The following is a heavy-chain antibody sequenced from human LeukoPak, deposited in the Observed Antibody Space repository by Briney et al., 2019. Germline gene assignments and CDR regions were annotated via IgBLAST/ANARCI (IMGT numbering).Heavy chain of an antibody. CDR1: GYTFTGYY. Sequence: APVKVSCKASGYTFTGYYMHWVRQAPGQGLEWMGWINPNSGGTNYAQKFQGRVTMTRDTSISTAYMELSRLRSDDTAVYYCARDRYCSSTSCYTGYFQHWGQGTLVTVSS. V-gene: IGHV1-2*02. CDR2: INPNSGGT. J-gene: IGHJ1*01. D-gene: IGHD2-2*02. CDR3: ARDRYCSSTSCYTGYFQH.